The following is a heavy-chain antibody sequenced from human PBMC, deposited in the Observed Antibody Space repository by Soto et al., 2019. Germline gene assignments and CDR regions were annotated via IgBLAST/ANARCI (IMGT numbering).Heavy chain of an antibody. J-gene: IGHJ4*02. Sequence: PGGSLRLSCAASGFTFSSYDMHWVRQATGKGLEWVSAIGTAGDTYYPGSVKGRFTISRENAKNSLYLQMNSLRAGDTAVYYCARAGYCTNGVCPLVFDYWGQGTLVTVSS. D-gene: IGHD2-8*01. CDR2: IGTAGDT. CDR3: ARAGYCTNGVCPLVFDY. CDR1: GFTFSSYD. V-gene: IGHV3-13*01.